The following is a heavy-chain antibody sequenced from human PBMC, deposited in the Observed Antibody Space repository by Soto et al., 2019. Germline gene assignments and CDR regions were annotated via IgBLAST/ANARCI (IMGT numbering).Heavy chain of an antibody. Sequence: GGSLRLSCEASGFTFSTYSMHWVRQVPGKGLEYVSSISNNGDSTYYVDSVKGRFTISRDNSKNTLYLQMGSLTAEDTAVYYCARARRGAFDYWGQGIQVTV. V-gene: IGHV3-64*02. CDR3: ARARRGAFDY. D-gene: IGHD3-10*01. CDR1: GFTFSTYS. J-gene: IGHJ4*02. CDR2: ISNNGDST.